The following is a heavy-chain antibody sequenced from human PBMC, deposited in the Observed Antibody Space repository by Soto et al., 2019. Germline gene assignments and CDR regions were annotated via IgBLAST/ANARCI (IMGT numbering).Heavy chain of an antibody. CDR1: GGTFSSYA. CDR2: IIPIFGTA. J-gene: IGHJ4*02. V-gene: IGHV1-69*13. Sequence: SVKVSCKASGGTFSSYAISWVRQAAVQGLEWMGWIIPIFGTANYAQKCKGRVTINADESTSTAYMEQSSLRSEDTAVYYCARTPSNDSSGYYTRWGQGTLVTVSS. CDR3: ARTPSNDSSGYYTR. D-gene: IGHD3-22*01.